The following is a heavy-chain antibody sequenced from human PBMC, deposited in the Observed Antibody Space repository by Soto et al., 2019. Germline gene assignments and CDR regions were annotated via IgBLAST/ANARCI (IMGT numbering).Heavy chain of an antibody. D-gene: IGHD3-16*01. J-gene: IGHJ4*02. CDR3: ARDARNADYDY. CDR1: GFTFSIHA. CDR2: IHGTRSII. Sequence: EVQLVESGGGLVQPGGSLRLSCEVSGFTFSIHAMNWVRQAPGKGLEWVAYIHGTRSIIYYADSVKGRFTISRDNAKNSLFLQMDSLRDEDTAVYYCARDARNADYDYWGQGTLDTVSS. V-gene: IGHV3-48*02.